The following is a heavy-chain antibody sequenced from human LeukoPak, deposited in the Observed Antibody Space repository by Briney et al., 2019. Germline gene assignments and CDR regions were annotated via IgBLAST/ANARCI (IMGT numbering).Heavy chain of an antibody. CDR2: ISYDGTNE. CDR3: ARTDSGSYS. V-gene: IGHV3-30*03. D-gene: IGHD1-26*01. Sequence: GGSLRLSCAASGFTVSTYGMYWVRQAPGKGLEWVAVISYDGTNEYYADSVKGLFTISRDNSKNTLYLQMNSLRAEDTAVYYCARTDSGSYSWGQGTLVTVSS. CDR1: GFTVSTYG. J-gene: IGHJ4*02.